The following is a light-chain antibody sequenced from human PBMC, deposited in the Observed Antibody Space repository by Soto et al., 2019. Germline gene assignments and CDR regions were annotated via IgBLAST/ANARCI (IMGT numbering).Light chain of an antibody. Sequence: TGFTQSPCTLSLSPGERATLSCRASQSVSSSYLAWYQQKPGQAPRLLIYGASSRATGIPDRFSGSGSGTNFTLTISRLEPEDFAVYYCQQYGSSPPLTFGGGTKVDIK. J-gene: IGKJ4*01. CDR3: QQYGSSPPLT. CDR2: GAS. V-gene: IGKV3-20*01. CDR1: QSVSSSY.